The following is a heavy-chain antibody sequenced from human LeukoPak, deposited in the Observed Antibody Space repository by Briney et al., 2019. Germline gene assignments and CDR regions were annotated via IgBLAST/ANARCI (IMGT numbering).Heavy chain of an antibody. V-gene: IGHV3-7*05. CDR2: IKQDGSVK. CDR3: ARPTYYYDSSGYSDNWFDP. CDR1: GFTSSSYW. D-gene: IGHD3-22*01. J-gene: IGHJ5*02. Sequence: TGGSLRLSCAASGFTSSSYWMSWVRQAPGKGLEWVANIKQDGSVKYYVDSVKGRFTISRDNAKNSLYLQMNSLRAEDTAVYYCARPTYYYDSSGYSDNWFDPWGQGTLVTVSS.